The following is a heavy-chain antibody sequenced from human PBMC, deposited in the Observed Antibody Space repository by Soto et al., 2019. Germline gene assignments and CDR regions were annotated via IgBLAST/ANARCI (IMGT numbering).Heavy chain of an antibody. Sequence: SETLSLTCAVYGGSFSGYYWSWIRQPPGKGLEWIGEINLSGSTNYNLSLKSRVTISVDTSKNQFSLKLSSVTAADTAVYYCARGLGYSCGSNFDYWGQGTLVTVSS. D-gene: IGHD5-18*01. CDR2: INLSGST. CDR3: ARGLGYSCGSNFDY. J-gene: IGHJ4*02. V-gene: IGHV4-34*01. CDR1: GGSFSGYY.